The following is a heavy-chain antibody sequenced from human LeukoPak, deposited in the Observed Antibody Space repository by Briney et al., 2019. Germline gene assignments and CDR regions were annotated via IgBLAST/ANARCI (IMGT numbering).Heavy chain of an antibody. V-gene: IGHV3-30*02. J-gene: IGHJ6*04. CDR1: GFTFSSSD. CDR2: IRYDGSNK. CDR3: AKDYDILTGHCLDV. Sequence: PGGSLRLSCAASGFTFSSSDMHWVRQAPGKGLEWVAFIRYDGSNKYYADSVKGRFTISRDNSKNTLYLQMNSLRAEDTAVYYCAKDYDILTGHCLDVWGKGTTVTISS. D-gene: IGHD3-9*01.